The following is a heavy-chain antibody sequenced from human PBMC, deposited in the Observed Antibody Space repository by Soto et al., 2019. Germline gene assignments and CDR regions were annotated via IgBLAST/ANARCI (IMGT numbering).Heavy chain of an antibody. Sequence: ASVKVSFKASGYTFTSYAMHWVRQAPGQRLEWMGWINAGNGNTKYSQKFQGRVTITRDTSASTAYMELSSLRSEDTAVYYCARGPYYYEGYYFDYWGQGTPVTVSS. CDR3: ARGPYYYEGYYFDY. D-gene: IGHD3-22*01. V-gene: IGHV1-3*01. CDR1: GYTFTSYA. CDR2: INAGNGNT. J-gene: IGHJ4*02.